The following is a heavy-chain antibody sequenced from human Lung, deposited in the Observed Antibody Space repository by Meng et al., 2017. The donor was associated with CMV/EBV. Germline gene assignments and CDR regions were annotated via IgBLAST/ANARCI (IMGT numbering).Heavy chain of an antibody. CDR2: ISSSSSYI. D-gene: IGHD1-26*01. CDR3: VQGRGATVADVVEV. V-gene: IGHV3-21*04. Sequence: GGSLRLSCAASGFTFSSYSMNWVRQAPGKGLEWVSSISSSSSYIYYADSVKGRFTISRDNAKHSLFLQMDSLGAEDTALYHCVQGRGATVADVVEVWGQGTMVTVSS. CDR1: GFTFSSYS. J-gene: IGHJ3*01.